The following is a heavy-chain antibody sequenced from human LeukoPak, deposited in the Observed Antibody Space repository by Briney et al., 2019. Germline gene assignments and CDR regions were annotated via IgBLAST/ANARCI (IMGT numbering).Heavy chain of an antibody. CDR2: INSDGTGT. J-gene: IGHJ4*02. CDR1: GFTFSSYW. D-gene: IGHD6-19*01. CDR3: ATGGWYYFDS. Sequence: GGSLRLSCAPSGFTFSSYWMHWVRQAPGKGLLWVSRINSDGTGTTYADSVKGRFTISRDNAKNTLYLQMNSLRAEDTAVYYCATGGWYYFDSWGQGTLVTVSS. V-gene: IGHV3-74*01.